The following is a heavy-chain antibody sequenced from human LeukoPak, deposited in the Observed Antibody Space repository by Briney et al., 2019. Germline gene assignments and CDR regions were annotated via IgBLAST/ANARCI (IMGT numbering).Heavy chain of an antibody. CDR3: ARAHYLKYYYDSSGLMAPFDY. D-gene: IGHD3-22*01. CDR2: ISSSSSTI. J-gene: IGHJ4*02. V-gene: IGHV3-48*02. CDR1: GFTFSSYS. Sequence: HSGGSPRLSCAASGFTFSSYSMNWVRQAPGKGLEWVSYISSSSSTIYYADSVKGRFTISRDNAKNSLYLQMNNLRDEDTAVYYCARAHYLKYYYDSSGLMAPFDYWGQGTLVTVSS.